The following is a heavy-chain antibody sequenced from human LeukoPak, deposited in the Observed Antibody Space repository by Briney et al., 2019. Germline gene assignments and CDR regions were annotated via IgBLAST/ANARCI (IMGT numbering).Heavy chain of an antibody. CDR1: GYTLTELS. CDR3: ATTVWYNWNYGPLYYFDY. V-gene: IGHV1-24*01. J-gene: IGHJ4*02. CDR2: FDPEDGET. Sequence: ASVKVSCKVSGYTLTELSMHWVRQAPGKGLEWMGGFDPEDGETIYAQKFQGRVTMTEDTSTDTAYMELSSLRSEDTAVYYCATTVWYNWNYGPLYYFDYWGQGTLVTVSS. D-gene: IGHD1-7*01.